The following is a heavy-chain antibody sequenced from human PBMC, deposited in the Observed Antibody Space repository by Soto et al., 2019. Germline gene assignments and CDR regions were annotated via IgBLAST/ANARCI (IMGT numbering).Heavy chain of an antibody. CDR3: TRDPFGSGNNYNWAYYYYGMEV. J-gene: IGHJ6*02. CDR2: IGIGSSTT. V-gene: IGHV3-48*01. Sequence: PGGCLRLSCGASGFTFRNYGINWVLQSPVKGLECVSYIGIGSSTTYYADSVKGRFTISRDNAKNSLYLQMNSLRPDDSAVYYCTRDPFGSGNNYNWAYYYYGMEVWGQGTTVTVSS. CDR1: GFTFRNYG. D-gene: IGHD3-10*01.